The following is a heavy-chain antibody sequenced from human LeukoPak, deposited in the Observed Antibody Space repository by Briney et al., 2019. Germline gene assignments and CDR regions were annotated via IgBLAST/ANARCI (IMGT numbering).Heavy chain of an antibody. CDR1: GYTFTGYY. CDR3: AREVVAATLLDY. Sequence: APVKVSCKASGYTFTGYYMHWVRQAPGQGLEWMGWINPNSGGTNYAQKFQGRVTMTRDTSISTAYTELSRLRSDDTAVYYCAREVVAATLLDYWGQGTLVTVSS. D-gene: IGHD2-15*01. CDR2: INPNSGGT. J-gene: IGHJ4*02. V-gene: IGHV1-2*02.